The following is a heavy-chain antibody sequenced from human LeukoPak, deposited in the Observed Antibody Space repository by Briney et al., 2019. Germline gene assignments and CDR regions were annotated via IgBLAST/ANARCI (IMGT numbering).Heavy chain of an antibody. CDR3: ARSPLFPTRSSWYTGPGWRSYYFDY. D-gene: IGHD6-13*01. Sequence: ASVKVSCKASGYTFTSYGISWVRQAPGQGLEWMGWISAYNGNTNYAQKLQGRVTMTTDTSTSTAYMELRSLRSDDTPVYYCARSPLFPTRSSWYTGPGWRSYYFDYWGQGTLVTVSS. CDR2: ISAYNGNT. J-gene: IGHJ4*02. CDR1: GYTFTSYG. V-gene: IGHV1-18*01.